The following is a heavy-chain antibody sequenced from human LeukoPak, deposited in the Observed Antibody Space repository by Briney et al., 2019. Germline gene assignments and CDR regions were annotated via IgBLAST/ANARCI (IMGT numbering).Heavy chain of an antibody. CDR3: ARVFGYCSGGSCYYFDY. CDR2: IKQDGSEK. D-gene: IGHD2-15*01. J-gene: IGHJ4*02. Sequence: GGSLRLSCAASGFTFSSYWMSWVRQAPGKGLEWVANIKQDGSEKYYVDSVKGRFTISRDNAKNSLYLQMNSLRAEDTAVYYCARVFGYCSGGSCYYFDYWGQGTLVTASS. V-gene: IGHV3-7*01. CDR1: GFTFSSYW.